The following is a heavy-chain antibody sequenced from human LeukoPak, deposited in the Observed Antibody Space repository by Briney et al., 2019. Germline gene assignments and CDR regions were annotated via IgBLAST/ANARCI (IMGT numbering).Heavy chain of an antibody. CDR2: MNPNSGNT. CDR3: ARWCCSSTSCYFDY. V-gene: IGHV1-8*03. D-gene: IGHD2-2*01. J-gene: IGHJ4*02. Sequence: VASVKVSCKASGYTFTSDDINWVRQATGQGLEWMGWMNPNSGNTGYAQKFQGRVTITRNTSISTAYMELSSLRSEDTAVYYCARWCCSSTSCYFDYWGQGTLVTVSS. CDR1: GYTFTSDD.